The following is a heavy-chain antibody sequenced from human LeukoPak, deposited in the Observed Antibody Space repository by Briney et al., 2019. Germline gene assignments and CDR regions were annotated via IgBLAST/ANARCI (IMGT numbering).Heavy chain of an antibody. CDR1: GGSISSSNW. D-gene: IGHD2-2*01. V-gene: IGHV4-4*02. J-gene: IGHJ5*02. CDR2: IYHSGST. Sequence: PSETLSLTCAVSGGSISSSNWWSWVRQPPGKGLEWIGEIYHSGSTNYNPSLKSRVTISVDTSKNQFSLKLSSVTAADTAVYYCARLYCSSTSCPPWGQGTLVTVSS. CDR3: ARLYCSSTSCPP.